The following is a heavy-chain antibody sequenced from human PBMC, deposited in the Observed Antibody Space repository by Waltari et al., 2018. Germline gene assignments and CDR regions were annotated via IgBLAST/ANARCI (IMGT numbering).Heavy chain of an antibody. CDR2: ISYDGSNK. J-gene: IGHJ4*02. V-gene: IGHV3-30*01. Sequence: QLQLQESGPGLVKPSGTLSLTCAVSGGSISSNNWWSWVRQAPGKGLEWVAVISYDGSNKYYADSVKGRFTISRDNSKNTLYLQMNSLRAEDTAVYYCARGPELENFDYWGQGTLVTVSS. CDR1: GGSISSNN. D-gene: IGHD3-10*01. CDR3: ARGPELENFDY.